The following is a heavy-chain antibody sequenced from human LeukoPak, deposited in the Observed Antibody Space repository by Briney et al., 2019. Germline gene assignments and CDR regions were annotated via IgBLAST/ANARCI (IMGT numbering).Heavy chain of an antibody. D-gene: IGHD2-21*02. J-gene: IGHJ4*02. CDR2: ISSNGDST. Sequence: GGSLRLSCAASGFTFNIYSMHWVRQAPGKGLEYVSAISSNGDSTYYANSVKGRFTISRDNAKNSLYLQMNSLGAEDTAVYYCARDPADCGGDCYPSTSYYFDYWGQGTLVTVSS. V-gene: IGHV3-64*01. CDR3: ARDPADCGGDCYPSTSYYFDY. CDR1: GFTFNIYS.